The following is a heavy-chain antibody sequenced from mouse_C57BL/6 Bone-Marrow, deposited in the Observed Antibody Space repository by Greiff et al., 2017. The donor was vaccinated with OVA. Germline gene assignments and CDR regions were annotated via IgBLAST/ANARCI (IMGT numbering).Heavy chain of an antibody. J-gene: IGHJ1*03. V-gene: IGHV5-12*01. CDR1: GFTFSDYY. CDR3: AGLYWYFDV. CDR2: ISNGGGST. Sequence: EVKVVESGGGLVQPGGSLKLSCAASGFTFSDYYMYWVRQTPEKRLEWVAYISNGGGSTYYPDTVKGRFTISRDNAKNTLYLQMSRLKSEDTAMYYCAGLYWYFDVWGTGTTVTVSS.